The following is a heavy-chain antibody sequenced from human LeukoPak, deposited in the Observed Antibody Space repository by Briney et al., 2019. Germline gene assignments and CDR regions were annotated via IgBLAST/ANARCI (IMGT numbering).Heavy chain of an antibody. J-gene: IGHJ6*03. CDR3: ARTYCSGGSCYPYYYMDV. V-gene: IGHV4-39*07. Sequence: SETLSLTCTVSGGSISSSSYYWGWIRQPPGKGLEWIGSISYSGSTYYNPSLKSRVTISVDTSKKQFSLKLSSVTAADTAVYYCARTYCSGGSCYPYYYMDVWGKGTTVTVSS. CDR1: GGSISSSSYY. D-gene: IGHD2-15*01. CDR2: ISYSGST.